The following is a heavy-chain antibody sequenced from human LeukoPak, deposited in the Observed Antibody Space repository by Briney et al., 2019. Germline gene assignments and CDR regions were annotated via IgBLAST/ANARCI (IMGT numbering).Heavy chain of an antibody. D-gene: IGHD7-27*01. J-gene: IGHJ4*02. Sequence: PGGPLRLSCAASGFTFSSYSMNWVRQAPGKGLEWVSYISSSSSTIYYADSVKGRFTISRDNAKNSLYLQMNSLRAEDTAVYYCARERWGLFDYWGQGTLVTVSS. CDR1: GFTFSSYS. CDR3: ARERWGLFDY. V-gene: IGHV3-48*01. CDR2: ISSSSSTI.